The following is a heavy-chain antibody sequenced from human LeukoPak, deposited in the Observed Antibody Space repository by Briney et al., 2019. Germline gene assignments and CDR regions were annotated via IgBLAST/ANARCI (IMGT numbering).Heavy chain of an antibody. D-gene: IGHD3-16*02. CDR1: GYSFTTYY. Sequence: ASVKVSCKASGYSFTTYYIHWVRQAPGHGLEWIGRINPISGGTDFAQKFRGRVTMTRDTSINTAYMELSSLRFDDTAIYYCARLSRLEPLHNWGQGTQVTVSS. J-gene: IGHJ4*01. CDR3: ARLSRLEPLHN. V-gene: IGHV1-2*06. CDR2: INPISGGT.